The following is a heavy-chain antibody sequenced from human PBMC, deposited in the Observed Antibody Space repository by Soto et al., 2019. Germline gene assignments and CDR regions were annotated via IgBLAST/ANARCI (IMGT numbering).Heavy chain of an antibody. CDR2: ISGSGGST. D-gene: IGHD6-19*01. CDR3: ATYHSRPGYSSGWYYFDY. V-gene: IGHV3-23*01. CDR1: GFTFSSYA. Sequence: GGSLRLSCAASGFTFSSYAMSWVRQAPGKGLEWVSAISGSGGSTYYADSVKGRFTISRDNSKNTLYLQMNSLRAEDTAVYYCATYHSRPGYSSGWYYFDYWGQGTLVTVSS. J-gene: IGHJ4*02.